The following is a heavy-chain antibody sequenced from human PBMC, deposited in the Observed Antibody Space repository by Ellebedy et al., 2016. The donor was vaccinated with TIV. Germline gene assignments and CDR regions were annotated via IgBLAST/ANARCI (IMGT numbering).Heavy chain of an antibody. CDR2: MNPNSGNT. V-gene: IGHV1-8*01. J-gene: IGHJ6*02. CDR1: GYTFTSYD. Sequence: ASVKVSXXASGYTFTSYDINWVRQATGQGLEWMGWMNPNSGNTGYAQKFQGRVTMTRNTSISTAYMELSSLRSEDTAVYYCASAPTPPADYGDYADYYYYGMDVWGQGTTVTVSS. D-gene: IGHD4-17*01. CDR3: ASAPTPPADYGDYADYYYYGMDV.